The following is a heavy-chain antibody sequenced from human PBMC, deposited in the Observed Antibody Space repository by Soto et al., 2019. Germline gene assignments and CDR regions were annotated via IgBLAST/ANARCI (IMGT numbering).Heavy chain of an antibody. Sequence: ASVKVSCKASGYTFTSYAMHWVRQAPGQRLEWMGWINAGNGNTKYSQKFQGRVTITRDTSASTAYMELSSLRSEDTAVYYCARAGTYYYGSGSYYRKLAFDYWGQGTLVTVSS. CDR3: ARAGTYYYGSGSYYRKLAFDY. J-gene: IGHJ4*02. CDR2: INAGNGNT. CDR1: GYTFTSYA. V-gene: IGHV1-3*01. D-gene: IGHD3-10*01.